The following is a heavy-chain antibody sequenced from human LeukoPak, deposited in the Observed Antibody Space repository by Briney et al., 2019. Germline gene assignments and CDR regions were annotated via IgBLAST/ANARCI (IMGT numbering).Heavy chain of an antibody. V-gene: IGHV3-15*01. CDR3: ARVDTVMAYYFDL. Sequence: PGGSLRLSCAASGFTVSSSSMSWVRQAPGKGLEWVGHIKTKTDGGTTDYAAPVKGRFTISRDDSKNTLYLQMNSLRAEDTAVYYCARVDTVMAYYFDLWGQGTLVTVSS. CDR2: IKTKTDGGTT. J-gene: IGHJ4*02. CDR1: GFTVSSSS. D-gene: IGHD5-18*01.